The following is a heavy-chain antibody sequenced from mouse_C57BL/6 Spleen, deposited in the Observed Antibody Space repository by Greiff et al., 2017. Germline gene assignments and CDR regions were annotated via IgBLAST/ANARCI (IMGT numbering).Heavy chain of an antibody. CDR1: GFTFSNYW. D-gene: IGHD1-1*02. Sequence: DVKLVEPGGGLVQPGGSMKLSCVASGFTFSNYWMNWVRQSPEKGLEWVAQIRLKSDNYATHYAESVKGRFTISRYDSKSSVYLQMNNLRAEDTGIYYCTENMEGFSYWGQGTLVTVSA. J-gene: IGHJ3*01. V-gene: IGHV6-3*01. CDR3: TENMEGFSY. CDR2: IRLKSDNYAT.